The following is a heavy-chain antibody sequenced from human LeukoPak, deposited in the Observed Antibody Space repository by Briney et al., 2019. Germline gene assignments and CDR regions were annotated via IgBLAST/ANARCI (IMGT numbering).Heavy chain of an antibody. CDR1: GFTVSRNY. Sequence: GGSLRLSCAASGFTVSRNYMSWVRQAPGKGLEWVSVIYSGGRTYYADSVKGRFTTSRDNSKNMLYLQMNRLRAEDTAVYYCARAGPSSSWHQFDYWGQGTLVTVPS. CDR3: ARAGPSSSWHQFDY. V-gene: IGHV3-66*01. J-gene: IGHJ4*02. CDR2: IYSGGRT. D-gene: IGHD6-13*01.